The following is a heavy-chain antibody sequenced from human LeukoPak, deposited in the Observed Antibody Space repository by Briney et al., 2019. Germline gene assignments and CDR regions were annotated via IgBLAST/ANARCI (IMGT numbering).Heavy chain of an antibody. J-gene: IGHJ4*02. V-gene: IGHV3-11*06. Sequence: PGGSLRLSCAASGFTFSDYYMSWIRQAPGKGLEWVSYMSSSSNYARYAASVKGRFTISRDNAKNSLHLQMNSLRAEDTAVYYCARWDCTSTSCYAGDYWGQGILVTVSS. CDR3: ARWDCTSTSCYAGDY. CDR2: MSSSSNYA. D-gene: IGHD2-2*01. CDR1: GFTFSDYY.